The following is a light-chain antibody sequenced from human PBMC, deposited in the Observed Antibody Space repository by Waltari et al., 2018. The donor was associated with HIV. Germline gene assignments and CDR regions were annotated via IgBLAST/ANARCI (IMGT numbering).Light chain of an antibody. CDR3: RAWDSDSPKV. CDR2: QDG. CDR1: KSGEKY. J-gene: IGLJ2*01. Sequence: SYELTQPPSVSVSPGQTASIPCAGEKSGEKYACWYRQKPGQSPVLVIYQDGKRPSGIPGRFSGFNSGNTATLAISVTQAMDEADYYCRAWDSDSPKVFGGGTKLTVL. V-gene: IGLV3-1*01.